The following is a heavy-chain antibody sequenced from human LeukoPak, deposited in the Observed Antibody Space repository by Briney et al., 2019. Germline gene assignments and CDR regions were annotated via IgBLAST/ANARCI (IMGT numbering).Heavy chain of an antibody. V-gene: IGHV3-74*01. CDR1: GFTFSSYW. D-gene: IGHD5-12*01. CDR2: INSDGSST. J-gene: IGHJ4*02. Sequence: GGSLRLSCAASGFTFSSYWMHWVRQAPGKGLVWVSRINSDGSSTSYADSVKGRFTISRDNAKNTLYLQMNSLRAEDTAVYYCARERPGSRNLDYWGQGTLVTVSS. CDR3: ARERPGSRNLDY.